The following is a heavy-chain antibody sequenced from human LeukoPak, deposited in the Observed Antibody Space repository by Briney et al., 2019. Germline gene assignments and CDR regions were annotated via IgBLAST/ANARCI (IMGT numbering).Heavy chain of an antibody. CDR2: IYYSGST. D-gene: IGHD5-12*01. V-gene: IGHV4-38-2*02. CDR1: GYSISSGYY. Sequence: ASETLSLTCTVSGYSISSGYYWGWIRQPPGKGLEWIGSIYYSGSTYYNPSLKSRVTISVDTSKNQFSLKLSSVTAADTAVYYCAIRYSGSLLAIDWYFDLWGRGTLVTVSS. J-gene: IGHJ2*01. CDR3: AIRYSGSLLAIDWYFDL.